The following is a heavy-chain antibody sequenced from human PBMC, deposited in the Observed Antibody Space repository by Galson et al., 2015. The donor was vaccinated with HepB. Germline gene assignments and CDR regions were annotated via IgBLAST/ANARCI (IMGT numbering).Heavy chain of an antibody. CDR1: GFTFRGSA. J-gene: IGHJ4*02. CDR3: TRLGDLSGYSSR. CDR2: MRRKANNYAT. V-gene: IGHV3-73*01. D-gene: IGHD6-19*01. Sequence: SLRLTCAASGFTFRGSALHWVRQASGDRPGWVGRMRRKANNYATSYVPSLEGRSTVSRGDSKNMAYLHIKGLKTEDTAVYYCTRLGDLSGYSSRWGQGTLVTVSS.